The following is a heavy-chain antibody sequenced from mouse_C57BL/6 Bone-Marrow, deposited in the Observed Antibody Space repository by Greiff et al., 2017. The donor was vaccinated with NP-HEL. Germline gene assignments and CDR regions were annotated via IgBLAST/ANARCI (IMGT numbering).Heavy chain of an antibody. CDR3: ARDRWLLQRRCRYFDY. Sequence: EVKLMESGGGLVKPGGSLKLSCAASGFTFSSYAMSWVRQTPEKRLEWVATISDGGSYTYYPDNVKGRFTISRDNAKNNLYLQMSHLKSEDTAMYYCARDRWLLQRRCRYFDYWGQGTTLTVSS. J-gene: IGHJ2*01. D-gene: IGHD2-3*01. CDR2: ISDGGSYT. V-gene: IGHV5-4*01. CDR1: GFTFSSYA.